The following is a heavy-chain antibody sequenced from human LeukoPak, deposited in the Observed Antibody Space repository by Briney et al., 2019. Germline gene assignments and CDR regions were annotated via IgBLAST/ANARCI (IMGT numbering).Heavy chain of an antibody. D-gene: IGHD7-27*01. J-gene: IGHJ4*02. CDR2: ITGGGDNT. CDR3: ARRSAVAWGHFDH. V-gene: IGHV3-23*01. Sequence: QPGGSLRLSCAASGFTFSSYAMGWVRQTPGEGLEWVSAITGGGDNTYYADSVKGRFTISRDNSKNTLYLQMNSLRAEDTAGYYCARRSAVAWGHFDHWGQGTLVTVSS. CDR1: GFTFSSYA.